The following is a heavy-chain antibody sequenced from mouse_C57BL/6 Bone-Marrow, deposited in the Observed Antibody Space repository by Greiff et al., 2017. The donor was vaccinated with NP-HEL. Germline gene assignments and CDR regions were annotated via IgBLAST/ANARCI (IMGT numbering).Heavy chain of an antibody. Sequence: QVQLQQPGAELVMPGASVKLSCKASGYTFTSYWMHWVKQRPGPGLEWIGEIDPSDSYTNYNQKFKGKSTLTVDKSSSTAYMQLSSLTSEDSAVYYCARSLDYGSSSFAYWGQGTLVTVSA. D-gene: IGHD1-1*01. J-gene: IGHJ3*01. CDR1: GYTFTSYW. CDR2: IDPSDSYT. CDR3: ARSLDYGSSSFAY. V-gene: IGHV1-69*01.